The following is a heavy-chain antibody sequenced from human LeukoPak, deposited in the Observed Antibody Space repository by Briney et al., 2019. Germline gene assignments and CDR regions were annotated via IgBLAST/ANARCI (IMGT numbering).Heavy chain of an antibody. CDR2: IYYSGST. V-gene: IGHV4-39*01. CDR3: ARHPLVTYGFDY. CDR1: GGSISSSSYY. Sequence: SETLSLTCTVSGGSISSSSYYWGWIRQPPGKGLEWIGSIYYSGSTYYNPSLKSRVTISVGSSKNQFSLQLSSVTAADTAVYYCARHPLVTYGFDYWGQGTLVTVSS. D-gene: IGHD3-16*02. J-gene: IGHJ4*02.